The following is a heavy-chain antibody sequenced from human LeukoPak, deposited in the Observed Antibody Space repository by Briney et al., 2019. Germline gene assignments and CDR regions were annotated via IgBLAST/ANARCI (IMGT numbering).Heavy chain of an antibody. J-gene: IGHJ5*02. CDR1: GGSISGYQ. CDR2: IYTSGST. CDR3: ARDLASPPYNWFDP. V-gene: IGHV4-4*07. Sequence: SETLSPTCTVSGGSISGYQWSWIRQPAGKGLEWIAIIYTSGSTNYNPSLKSRVTMSADTSKNQVSLKLSSVTAADTAVYYCARDLASPPYNWFDPWGQGTLVTVFS.